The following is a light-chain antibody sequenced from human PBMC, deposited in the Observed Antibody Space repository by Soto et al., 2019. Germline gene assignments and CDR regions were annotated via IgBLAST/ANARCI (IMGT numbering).Light chain of an antibody. J-gene: IGLJ3*02. CDR2: DTN. Sequence: QAVVTQEPSLTVSPGGTVTLTCGSSTGAVTSGHYPHWFQQKPGQAPRTLIYDTNNKHSWTPARFSGSLLGGKAALTLSGAQSEHEAEYYCLLSYSGARVYGGGTKLTVL. V-gene: IGLV7-46*01. CDR3: LLSYSGARV. CDR1: TGAVTSGHY.